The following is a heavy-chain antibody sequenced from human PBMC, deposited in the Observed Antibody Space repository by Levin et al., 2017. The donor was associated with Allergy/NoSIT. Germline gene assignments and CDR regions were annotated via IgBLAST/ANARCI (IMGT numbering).Heavy chain of an antibody. J-gene: IGHJ5*02. Sequence: SETLSLTCAVSGGSISSGGYSWSWIRQPPGKGLEWIGYIYHSGSTYYNPSLKSRVTISVDRSKNQFSLKLSSVTAADTAVYYCARGGDWNDWFDPWGQGTLVTVSS. CDR1: GGSISSGGYS. CDR2: IYHSGST. V-gene: IGHV4-30-2*01. CDR3: ARGGDWNDWFDP. D-gene: IGHD1-1*01.